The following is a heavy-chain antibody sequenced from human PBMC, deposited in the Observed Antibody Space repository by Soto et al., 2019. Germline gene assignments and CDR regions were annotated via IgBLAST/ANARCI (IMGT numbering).Heavy chain of an antibody. CDR1: GFTVSNNY. CDR3: AKEKISTSCCNWFDP. J-gene: IGHJ5*02. Sequence: GGSLRLSCAASGFTVSNNYMSWVRQAPGKGLEYVSVIYSGGGTYYADSVKGRFTISRDNSKNTLYLQMNSLRAEDTAVYYCAKEKISTSCCNWFDPWGQGTLVTVSS. CDR2: IYSGGGT. D-gene: IGHD2-2*01. V-gene: IGHV3-53*01.